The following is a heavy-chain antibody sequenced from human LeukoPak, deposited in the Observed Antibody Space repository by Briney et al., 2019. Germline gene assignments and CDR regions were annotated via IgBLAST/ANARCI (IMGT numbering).Heavy chain of an antibody. CDR2: IYYSGST. J-gene: IGHJ6*03. D-gene: IGHD5-24*01. CDR1: GGSISSYY. V-gene: IGHV4-59*12. CDR3: ARAAQRWPVYYYYYMDV. Sequence: SETLSLTCTVSGGSISSYYWSWIRQPPGKGLEWIGYIYYSGSTNYNPSLKSRVTISVDTSKNQFSLKLSSVTAADTAVYYCARAAQRWPVYYYYYMDVWGKGTTVTVSS.